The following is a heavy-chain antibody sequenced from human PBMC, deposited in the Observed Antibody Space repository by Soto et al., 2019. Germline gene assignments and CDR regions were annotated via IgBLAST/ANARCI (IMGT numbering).Heavy chain of an antibody. CDR1: GFTFSRYW. J-gene: IGHJ6*03. CDR3: ARVEDFWVGYHSSMDV. V-gene: IGHV3-74*01. D-gene: IGHD3-3*01. CDR2: INSDGSDT. Sequence: EVQLVESGGGLVQPGGSLTLCCAASGFTFSRYWMYWVRQAPGKGLVWVSRINSDGSDTSNAGSVKGRFTISRDNAKNTLYLQMNSLRAEDTAVYYCARVEDFWVGYHSSMDVWGKGTTVTVSS.